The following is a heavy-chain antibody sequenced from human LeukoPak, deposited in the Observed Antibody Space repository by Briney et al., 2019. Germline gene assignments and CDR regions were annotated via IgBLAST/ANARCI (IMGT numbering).Heavy chain of an antibody. Sequence: PSETLSLTCAVSGGSISSGGYSWSWIRQPPGKGLEWIGYIYYSGSTYYNPSLKSRVTISVDTSKNQFSLKLSSVTAADTAVYYCARVRFLEWLSQYYFDYWGQGTLVTVSS. V-gene: IGHV4-30-4*07. CDR2: IYYSGST. CDR1: GGSISSGGYS. CDR3: ARVRFLEWLSQYYFDY. D-gene: IGHD3-3*01. J-gene: IGHJ4*02.